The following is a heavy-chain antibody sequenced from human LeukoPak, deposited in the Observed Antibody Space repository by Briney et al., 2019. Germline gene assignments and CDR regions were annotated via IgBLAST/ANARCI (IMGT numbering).Heavy chain of an antibody. CDR1: GFTFSSYA. V-gene: IGHV3-23*01. J-gene: IGHJ5*02. CDR2: ISGSGGGT. CDR3: AKDSIVVVPAARFDP. D-gene: IGHD2-2*01. Sequence: LTGASLRLSCAASGFTFSSYAMSWVRQAPGKGLEWVSAISGSGGGTYYADSVKGRFTISRDNSKNTLYLQMNSLRAEDTAVYYCAKDSIVVVPAARFDPWGQGTLVTVSS.